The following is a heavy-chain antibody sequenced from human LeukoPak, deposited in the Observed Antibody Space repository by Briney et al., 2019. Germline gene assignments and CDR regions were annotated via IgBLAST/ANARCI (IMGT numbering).Heavy chain of an antibody. CDR1: GFTFSSYS. V-gene: IGHV3-21*01. CDR3: AREAHSSGWYVDY. CDR2: ISSSSSYI. J-gene: IGHJ4*02. D-gene: IGHD6-19*01. Sequence: GGSLRLSCAASGFTFSSYSMNWVRQAPGKGLEWVSSISSSSSYIYYADSVKGRFTISRDNAKNSLYLQMNSLRAEDTAVYYCAREAHSSGWYVDYWGQGTLVTVSS.